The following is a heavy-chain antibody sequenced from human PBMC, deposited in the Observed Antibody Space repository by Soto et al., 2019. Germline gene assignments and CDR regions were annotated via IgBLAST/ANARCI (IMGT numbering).Heavy chain of an antibody. J-gene: IGHJ4*02. D-gene: IGHD3-3*01. CDR3: ARGYCSSTSCYYPQYYDFWSGYFAFDY. CDR1: GGSISSGGYY. V-gene: IGHV4-31*03. CDR2: IYYSGST. Sequence: SETLSLTCTVSGGSISSGGYYWSWIRQHPGKGLEWIGYIYYSGSTYYNPSLKSRVTISVDTSKNQFSLKLSSVTAADTAVYYCARGYCSSTSCYYPQYYDFWSGYFAFDYWGQGTLVTVSS.